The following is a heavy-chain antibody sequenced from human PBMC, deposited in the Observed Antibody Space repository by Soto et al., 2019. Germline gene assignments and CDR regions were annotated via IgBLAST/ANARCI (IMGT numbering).Heavy chain of an antibody. CDR3: ARDAAVGLFDY. D-gene: IGHD1-26*01. CDR2: ISAHNGNT. J-gene: IGHJ4*02. V-gene: IGHV1-18*01. CDR1: GYTFTSYG. Sequence: WASVKVSCKASGYTFTSYGISWVRQAPGQGLEWMGWISAHNGNTNHAQKLQGRATMTTDTSTSTAYMELRSLRSDDTAVYYCARDAAVGLFDYSGQGTLVTVSS.